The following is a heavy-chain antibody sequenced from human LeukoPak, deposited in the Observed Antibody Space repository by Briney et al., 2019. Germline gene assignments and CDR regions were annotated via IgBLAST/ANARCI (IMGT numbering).Heavy chain of an antibody. D-gene: IGHD6-19*01. J-gene: IGHJ4*02. CDR3: AREAEIAVSYYFDY. CDR1: GFTFSSYG. CDR2: IWYDGNNK. V-gene: IGHV3-33*01. Sequence: GGSLRLPCAASGFTFSSYGMHWVRQAPGKGLEWVAVIWYDGNNKFYADSVKGRFTISRDNSKNTLYLQMDSLRAEDTAVYYCAREAEIAVSYYFDYWGQGTLVTVSS.